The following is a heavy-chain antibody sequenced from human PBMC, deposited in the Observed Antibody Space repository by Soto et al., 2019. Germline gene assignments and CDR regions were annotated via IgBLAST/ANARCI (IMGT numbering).Heavy chain of an antibody. CDR2: ISAYNGNT. V-gene: IGHV1-18*01. Sequence: ASVKVSCKASGYTFTSYGMNLLRQGPGQGLEWMGGISAYNGNTNYAQKLQGRVTMTTDRSTSTAYMELRSLRSDDTAVYYCAREGGRYYHILTGYYGRPYYFDYWGQGPLVTVSS. CDR3: AREGGRYYHILTGYYGRPYYFDY. D-gene: IGHD3-9*01. CDR1: GYTFTSYG. J-gene: IGHJ4*02.